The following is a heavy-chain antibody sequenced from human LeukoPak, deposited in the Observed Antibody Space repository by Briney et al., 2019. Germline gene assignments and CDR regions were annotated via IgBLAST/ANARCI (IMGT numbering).Heavy chain of an antibody. V-gene: IGHV3-53*01. D-gene: IGHD3-16*01. J-gene: IGHJ5*02. CDR2: IYSGGST. CDR1: GFTVSSNY. Sequence: GGSLRLSCAASGFTVSSNYMSWVRQAPGKGLEWVSVIYSGGSTYYADSVKGRFTISGHNSKNTLYFQMNSLRAEDTAVYYCAKAKYDYVWGSPPGVDPWGQGTLVTVSS. CDR3: AKAKYDYVWGSPPGVDP.